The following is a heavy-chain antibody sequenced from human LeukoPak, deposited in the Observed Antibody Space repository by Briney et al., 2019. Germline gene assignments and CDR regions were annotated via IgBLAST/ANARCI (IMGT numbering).Heavy chain of an antibody. V-gene: IGHV4-34*01. CDR3: STQWLVSDAFDI. J-gene: IGHJ3*02. D-gene: IGHD6-19*01. CDR1: GGSFSGYY. CDR2: INHSGST. Sequence: SETLSLTCAVYGGSFSGYYWSWIRQPPGKGLEWIGEINHSGSTNYNSSLKSRVTISVDTSKNQFSLKLSSVTAADTAVYYCSTQWLVSDAFDIWGQGTMVTVSS.